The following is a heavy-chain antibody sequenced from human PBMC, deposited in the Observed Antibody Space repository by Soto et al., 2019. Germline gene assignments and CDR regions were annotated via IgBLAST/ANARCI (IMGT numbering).Heavy chain of an antibody. CDR1: GFTFDDYA. CDR2: ISWNSGSI. V-gene: IGHV3-9*01. CDR3: AKVDCSSTSYYTFDY. J-gene: IGHJ4*02. Sequence: EVQLVESGGGLVQPGRSLRLSCAASGFTFDDYAMHWVRQAPGKGLEWVSGISWNSGSIGYADSVKGRFTISRDNAKNSLYLQMNSLRAEDTALYYCAKVDCSSTSYYTFDYWGQGTLVTVSS. D-gene: IGHD2-2*01.